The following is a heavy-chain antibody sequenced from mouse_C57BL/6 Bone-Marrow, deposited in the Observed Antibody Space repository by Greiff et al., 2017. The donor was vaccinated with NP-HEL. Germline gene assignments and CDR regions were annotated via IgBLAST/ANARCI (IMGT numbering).Heavy chain of an antibody. Sequence: QVQLQQPGAGLVKPGASVKLSCKASDYTFTSYWMHWVQQRPGQGLEWIGMIHPNSGSTNYTEKFKSKSTLSVDKSSSTAYMQLSSLTSEDSAVDYGARLDITTVVEFDYWGQGTILTVSA. J-gene: IGHJ2*01. CDR2: IHPNSGST. CDR3: ARLDITTVVEFDY. D-gene: IGHD1-1*01. CDR1: DYTFTSYW. V-gene: IGHV1-64*01.